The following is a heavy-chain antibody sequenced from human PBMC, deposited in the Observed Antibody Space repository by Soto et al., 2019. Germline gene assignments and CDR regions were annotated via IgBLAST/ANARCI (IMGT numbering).Heavy chain of an antibody. CDR3: ARERLGYCSGGSCYWYYYYGMDV. J-gene: IGHJ6*02. CDR2: IIPIFGTA. D-gene: IGHD2-15*01. V-gene: IGHV1-69*13. CDR1: GGTFSSYA. Sequence: SVKVSCKASGGTFSSYAISWVRQAPGQGLEWMGGIIPIFGTANYAQKFQGRVTITADESTSTAYMELSSLRSEDTAVYYCARERLGYCSGGSCYWYYYYGMDVWGQGTTVTVSS.